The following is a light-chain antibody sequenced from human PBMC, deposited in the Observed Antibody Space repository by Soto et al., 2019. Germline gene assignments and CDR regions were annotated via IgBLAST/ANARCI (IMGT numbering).Light chain of an antibody. J-gene: IGLJ1*01. CDR1: SSDVGGYNY. Sequence: QSVLTQPASLSGSPGQSITISCTGTSSDVGGYNYVSWYQQHPGKAPKLMIYDVSNRPSGVSNRFSGSKSGNTASLTISGLQAEDEATYYCSSYTSRSTPCVFGTGTKVTVL. CDR3: SSYTSRSTPCV. V-gene: IGLV2-14*01. CDR2: DVS.